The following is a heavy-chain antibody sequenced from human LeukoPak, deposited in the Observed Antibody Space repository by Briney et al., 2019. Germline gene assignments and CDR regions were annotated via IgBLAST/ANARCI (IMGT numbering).Heavy chain of an antibody. CDR1: GYTFTGYY. J-gene: IGHJ5*02. D-gene: IGHD7-27*01. CDR3: APGPGWFDP. V-gene: IGHV1-2*06. Sequence: ASVRVSCKASGYTFTGYYMHWVRQAPGQGLEWVGRINPNSGGTNYAQKFQGRVTMTRDTSISTAYMELSRLTSDDTAVYYCAPGPGWFDPWGQGTLVTVSS. CDR2: INPNSGGT.